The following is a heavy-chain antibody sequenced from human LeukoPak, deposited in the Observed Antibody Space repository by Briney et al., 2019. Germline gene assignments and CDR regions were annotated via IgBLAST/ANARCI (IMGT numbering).Heavy chain of an antibody. D-gene: IGHD4-11*01. V-gene: IGHV4-59*12. CDR2: IYYSGST. Sequence: SETLSLTCTVSGGSISSYYWSWIRQPPGKGLEWIGYIYYSGSTYYNPSLKSRVTISVDTSKNQFSLKLSSVTAADTAVYYCARTHTVTVHGGYYYYYMDVWGKGTTVTVSS. CDR3: ARTHTVTVHGGYYYYYMDV. CDR1: GGSISSYY. J-gene: IGHJ6*03.